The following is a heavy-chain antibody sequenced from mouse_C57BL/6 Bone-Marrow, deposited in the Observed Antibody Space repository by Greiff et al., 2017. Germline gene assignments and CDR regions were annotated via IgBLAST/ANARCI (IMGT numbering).Heavy chain of an antibody. CDR3: ARDYYGSSYGRYFDV. CDR1: GYTFTNYW. J-gene: IGHJ1*03. Sequence: VKLVESGAELVRPGTSVKMSCKASGYTFTNYWIGWAKQRPGHGLEWIGDIYPGGGYTNYNEKFKGKATLTADKSSSTAYMQFSSLTSEDSAIYYCARDYYGSSYGRYFDVWGTGTTVTVSS. CDR2: IYPGGGYT. D-gene: IGHD1-1*01. V-gene: IGHV1-63*01.